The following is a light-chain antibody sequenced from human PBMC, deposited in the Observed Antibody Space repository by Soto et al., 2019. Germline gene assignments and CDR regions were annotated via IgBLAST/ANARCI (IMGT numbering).Light chain of an antibody. Sequence: QLVLAQSSSASASLGSSVKLTCTLSSGHSTYIIAWHQRQPGKAPRYLMNLEGSGSYNKGSGVPDRFSGSSSGADRYLTISNLQFEDEADYYCETWDTNTRVFGTGTKLTVL. J-gene: IGLJ1*01. CDR2: LEGSGSY. CDR1: SGHSTYI. V-gene: IGLV4-60*02. CDR3: ETWDTNTRV.